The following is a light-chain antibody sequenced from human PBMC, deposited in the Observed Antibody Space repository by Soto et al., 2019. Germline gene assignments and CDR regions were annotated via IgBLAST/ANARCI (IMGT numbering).Light chain of an antibody. CDR1: QSISSY. Sequence: DILMTQSPSSLSASVGDRVTITCRASQSISSYLNWYQQKPGKAPKRLIFAASSLQSGVSSRCSSGGAATEFPPTSSRLQDEDSATYYYRQHNYSPLTFGGGTKVDIK. J-gene: IGKJ4*02. CDR2: AAS. CDR3: RQHNYSPLT. V-gene: IGKV1-17*01.